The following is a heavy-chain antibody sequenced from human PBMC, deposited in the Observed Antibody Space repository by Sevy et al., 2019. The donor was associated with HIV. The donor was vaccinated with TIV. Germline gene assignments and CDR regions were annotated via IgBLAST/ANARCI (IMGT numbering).Heavy chain of an antibody. CDR3: ARDRGGDYVTQLDP. CDR1: GDSISGGYY. V-gene: IGHV4-38-2*02. J-gene: IGHJ5*02. Sequence: SETLSLTCTVSGDSISGGYYWGWIQQSPGKGLEWIGSIYHSGNTYYNPSLKSRVTISVDTSKNQFSLKLSSVTAADTAVYYCARDRGGDYVTQLDPWGQGTLVTVSS. D-gene: IGHD4-17*01. CDR2: IYHSGNT.